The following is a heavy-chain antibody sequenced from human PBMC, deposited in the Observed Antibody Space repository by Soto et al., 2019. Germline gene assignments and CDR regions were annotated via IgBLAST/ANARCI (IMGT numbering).Heavy chain of an antibody. Sequence: QVQLQESGPGLVKPSQTLSLTCTVSDDSISSGSYYWSWIRQHPGKGLEWIGYMYYGGSTNYNPSLKSRVAISVETSKRQFSLKLSSVTAADTAVYYCARGYSSSRVGDYWGQGTLVTVSS. J-gene: IGHJ4*02. D-gene: IGHD6-13*01. CDR2: MYYGGST. CDR1: DDSISSGSYY. V-gene: IGHV4-31*03. CDR3: ARGYSSSRVGDY.